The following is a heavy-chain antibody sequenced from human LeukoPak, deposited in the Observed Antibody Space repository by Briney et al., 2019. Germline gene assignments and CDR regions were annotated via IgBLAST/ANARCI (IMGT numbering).Heavy chain of an antibody. Sequence: PSETLSLTCTVSGGSISSSSYYWGWIRQPPWKGLEWIGIIYYSGSTYFNPSLKSRVTISVDTSKNQFSLKLSSVTAADTAVYYRDRHEGSSSGCYGECSEDWGQGTPVTVSS. CDR2: IYYSGST. CDR3: DRHEGSSSGCYGECSED. CDR1: GGSISSSSYY. J-gene: IGHJ1*01. D-gene: IGHD6-19*01. V-gene: IGHV4-39*01.